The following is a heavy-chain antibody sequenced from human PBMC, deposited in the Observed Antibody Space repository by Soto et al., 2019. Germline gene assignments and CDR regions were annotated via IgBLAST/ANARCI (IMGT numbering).Heavy chain of an antibody. CDR1: GGTFSSYA. D-gene: IGHD6-19*01. V-gene: IGHV1-69*13. Sequence: VASLKVSCKASGGTFSSYAISCVRQAPGQGLEWMGGIIPIFGTANYAQKFQGRVTITADESTSTAYMELSSLRSEDTAVYYCARGIAVAGPFDYWGQGTLVTVSS. J-gene: IGHJ4*02. CDR2: IIPIFGTA. CDR3: ARGIAVAGPFDY.